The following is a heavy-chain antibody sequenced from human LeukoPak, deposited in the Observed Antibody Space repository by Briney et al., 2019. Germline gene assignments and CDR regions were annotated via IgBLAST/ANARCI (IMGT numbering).Heavy chain of an antibody. CDR3: ARELYGSGGY. Sequence: GGSLRLSCAASGFTFSRYWMYWVHQAPGKGLVWVSRIKSDGSSTSYADSVKGRFTISRDNAKNTLYLQMNSLRAEDTAVYFCARELYGSGGYWGQGTLVTVSS. CDR2: IKSDGSST. J-gene: IGHJ4*02. D-gene: IGHD3-10*01. CDR1: GFTFSRYW. V-gene: IGHV3-74*01.